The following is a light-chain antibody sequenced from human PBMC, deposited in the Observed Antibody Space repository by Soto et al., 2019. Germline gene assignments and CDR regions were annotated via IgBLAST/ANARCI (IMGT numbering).Light chain of an antibody. CDR2: EVT. CDR1: SSDVGGYNY. J-gene: IGLJ3*02. Sequence: QSALTQPRSASGSPGQSVTISCTGTSSDVGGYNYVSWYQQYPGRAPKLMIYEVTKRPSGVPDRFSGSKSGNTASLTVSGLQAEDEADYYCSSYAASNNFYFVFGGGTKLTV. V-gene: IGLV2-8*01. CDR3: SSYAASNNFYFV.